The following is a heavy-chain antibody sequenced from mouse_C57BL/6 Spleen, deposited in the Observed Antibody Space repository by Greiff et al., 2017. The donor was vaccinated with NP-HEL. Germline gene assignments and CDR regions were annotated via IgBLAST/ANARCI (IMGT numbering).Heavy chain of an antibody. D-gene: IGHD2-2*01. CDR1: GYTFTSYW. CDR2: IYPGSGST. CDR3: AGGYTGYFDV. J-gene: IGHJ1*03. V-gene: IGHV1-55*01. Sequence: QVQLKQPGAELVKPGASVKMSCKASGYTFTSYWITWVKQRPGQGLEWIGDIYPGSGSTNYNEKFKSKATLTVDTSSSTAYMQLSSLTSEDSAVYYCAGGYTGYFDVWGTGTTVTVSS.